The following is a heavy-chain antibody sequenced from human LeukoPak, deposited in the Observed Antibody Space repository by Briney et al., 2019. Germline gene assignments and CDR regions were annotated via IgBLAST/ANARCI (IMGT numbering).Heavy chain of an antibody. J-gene: IGHJ4*02. CDR1: GGSIRTNY. CDR2: INYNGNT. CDR3: ARHGQDTLNFYAHFDY. V-gene: IGHV4-59*08. Sequence: SEILSLTCTVPGGSIRTNYWSGIRQTPGKGLEWIAYINYNGNTNSNPSLKSRVTISVDTSRSQFSLKLSSVTAADTAVYYCARHGQDTLNFYAHFDYWGQGILVTVSS. D-gene: IGHD2/OR15-2a*01.